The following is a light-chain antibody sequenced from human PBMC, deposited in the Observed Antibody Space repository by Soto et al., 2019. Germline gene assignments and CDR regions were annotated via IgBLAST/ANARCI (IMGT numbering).Light chain of an antibody. CDR3: QQYGSSPPIT. V-gene: IGKV3-20*01. CDR1: QSFSSSY. J-gene: IGKJ5*01. CDR2: GAS. Sequence: IVSTQSPGTLSLSPGERATLSCRASQSFSSSYLAWYQQKPGQAPRLLIYGASSRATGIPDRFSGSGSGTDFTLTISRLEPEDFAVYYCQQYGSSPPITFGQGTRLEIK.